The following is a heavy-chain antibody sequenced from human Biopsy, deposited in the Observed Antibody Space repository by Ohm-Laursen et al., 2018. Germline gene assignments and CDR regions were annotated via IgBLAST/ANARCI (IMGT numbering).Heavy chain of an antibody. CDR1: GYTFTDYY. CDR3: ASGDIGGIGLDV. V-gene: IGHV1-69*08. Sequence: ASVKVSCKASGYTFTDYYIYWVRQVPGQGLDWMGRIIPILGTVDYGQNFQGRVTIRADTSTTFLELTSLRYDDTAVYYCASGDIGGIGLDVWGLGTTVTVSS. J-gene: IGHJ6*02. CDR2: IIPILGTV. D-gene: IGHD3-10*01.